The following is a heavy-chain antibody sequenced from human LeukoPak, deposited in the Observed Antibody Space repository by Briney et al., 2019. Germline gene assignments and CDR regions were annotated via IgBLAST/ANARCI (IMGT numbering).Heavy chain of an antibody. CDR1: GGSISSSPYY. J-gene: IGHJ5*02. CDR3: ARHYLSDGILSTFDP. CDR2: IYYRGST. Sequence: KSSETLSLTCTVSGGSISSSPYYWGWIRQPPGKGLEWIGTIYYRGSTYSNPSLNSRVTISLDTSKNQFSLRLRSVTAADTALYYCARHYLSDGILSTFDPWGQGTLSPSPQ. V-gene: IGHV4-39*01. D-gene: IGHD2-2*01.